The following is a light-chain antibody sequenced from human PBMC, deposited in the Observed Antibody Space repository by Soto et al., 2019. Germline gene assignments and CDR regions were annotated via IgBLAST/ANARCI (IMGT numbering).Light chain of an antibody. CDR1: QSVSSY. V-gene: IGKV3-11*01. CDR2: DAS. J-gene: IGKJ3*01. Sequence: EIVLTQSPATLSLSPGERATLSCRASQSVSSYLAWYQQKPGQAPRLLIYDASNRAAGIPARFSGSGSGTDFTLTISSLEPEECGVYYCQQRSSWPTFGPGTKVDIK. CDR3: QQRSSWPT.